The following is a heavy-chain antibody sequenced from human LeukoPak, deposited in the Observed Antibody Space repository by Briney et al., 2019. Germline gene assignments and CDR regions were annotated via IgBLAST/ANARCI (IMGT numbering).Heavy chain of an antibody. V-gene: IGHV4-4*07. D-gene: IGHD2-2*02. CDR2: IYTSGST. CDR1: GGSISSYY. CDR3: ARDPRYCSSTSCYKGAYYFDY. J-gene: IGHJ4*02. Sequence: SETLSLTCTVSGGSISSYYWSWIRQPAGKGLEWIGRIYTSGSTSYNPSLKSRVTMSVDTSKNQFSLKLSSVTAADTAVYYCARDPRYCSSTSCYKGAYYFDYWGQGTLVTVSS.